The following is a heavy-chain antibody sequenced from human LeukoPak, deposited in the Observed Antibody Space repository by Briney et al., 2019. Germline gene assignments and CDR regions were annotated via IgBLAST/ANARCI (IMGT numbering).Heavy chain of an antibody. V-gene: IGHV5-51*01. Sequence: GESLKISCKGSGYSFTSYWIGWVRQMPGKDLEWMGIIYPCDSDTRYSASFQGQVTISADKSISTAYLQWSSLKASDTAMYYCARVDTAMVPIVDYWGQGTLVTVSS. J-gene: IGHJ4*02. D-gene: IGHD5-18*01. CDR3: ARVDTAMVPIVDY. CDR2: IYPCDSDT. CDR1: GYSFTSYW.